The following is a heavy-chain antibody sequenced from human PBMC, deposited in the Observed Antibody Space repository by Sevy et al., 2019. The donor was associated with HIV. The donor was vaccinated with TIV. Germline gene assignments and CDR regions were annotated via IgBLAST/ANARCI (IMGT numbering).Heavy chain of an antibody. J-gene: IGHJ5*02. V-gene: IGHV3-7*01. D-gene: IGHD6-13*01. CDR2: INQGGSEK. CDR3: ARALAAAASS. CDR1: GITFSDYG. Sequence: GGSLRLSCAASGITFSDYGMHWVRQAPGKGLEWVANINQGGSEKYYVDSVKGRFTISRDNAKNSLFLQMNSLRAEDTAVYYCARALAAAASSWGQGALVTVSS.